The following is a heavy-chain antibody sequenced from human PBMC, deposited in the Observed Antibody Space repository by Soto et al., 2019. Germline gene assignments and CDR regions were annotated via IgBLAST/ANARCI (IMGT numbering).Heavy chain of an antibody. CDR3: AKTRIAVRGLMGYYYRMDV. D-gene: IGHD3-10*01. CDR2: ISTNGGSA. J-gene: IGHJ6*02. V-gene: IGHV3-64D*06. Sequence: PGGSLRLSCSASGFTFSNYAMHWVRQAPGKGLEYVSAISTNGGSAYYVDSVKARFTISRDNSKNMLYLQMSSLRAEDTALYYCAKTRIAVRGLMGYYYRMDVWGQGTTVTVSS. CDR1: GFTFSNYA.